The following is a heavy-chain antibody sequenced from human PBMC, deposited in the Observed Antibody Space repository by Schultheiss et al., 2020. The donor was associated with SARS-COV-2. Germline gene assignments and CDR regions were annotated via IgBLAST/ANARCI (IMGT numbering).Heavy chain of an antibody. V-gene: IGHV4-31*03. CDR2: IYYSGST. Sequence: SCTVSGGSISSGGYYWSWIRQHPGKGLEWIGHIYYSGSTYYNPSLKSRVTISVDTSKNQFSLKLSSVTAADTAVYYCARGYSYGFYYFGYWGQGALVTVSS. CDR3: ARGYSYGFYYFGY. D-gene: IGHD5-18*01. J-gene: IGHJ4*02. CDR1: GGSISSGGYY.